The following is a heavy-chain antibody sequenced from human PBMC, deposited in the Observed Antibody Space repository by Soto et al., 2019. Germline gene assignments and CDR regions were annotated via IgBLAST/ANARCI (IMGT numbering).Heavy chain of an antibody. J-gene: IGHJ4*02. Sequence: SETLSLTCTVSGGSVSSGSYYWSWIRQPPGKGLEWIGYIYYSGSTNYNPSLKSRVTISVDTSKNQFSLKLSSVTAADTAVYYCARGPDYGDYLKRFDYWGQGALVTVSS. V-gene: IGHV4-61*01. D-gene: IGHD4-17*01. CDR1: GGSVSSGSYY. CDR2: IYYSGST. CDR3: ARGPDYGDYLKRFDY.